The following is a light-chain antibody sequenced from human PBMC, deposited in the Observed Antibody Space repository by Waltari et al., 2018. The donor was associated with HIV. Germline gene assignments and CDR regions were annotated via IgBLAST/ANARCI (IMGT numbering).Light chain of an antibody. CDR1: SSNIGSNT. V-gene: IGLV1-44*01. J-gene: IGLJ2*01. Sequence: QSVLTQPPSASGTPGQRVTISCSGSSSNIGSNTVSWYQQLPGTAPKLLIYNNNELPSGVPDRCSGSTSGTSASLAISGLQSESEADYYCAAWDDSLNGVVFGGGTKLTVL. CDR3: AAWDDSLNGVV. CDR2: NNN.